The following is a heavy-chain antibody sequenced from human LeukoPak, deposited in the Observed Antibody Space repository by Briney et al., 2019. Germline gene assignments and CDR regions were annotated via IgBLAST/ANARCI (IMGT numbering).Heavy chain of an antibody. Sequence: PGGSLRLSCAASGFTFSSYAMSWVRQAPGKGLEWVSAISGSGGSTYYADSVKGRFTISRDNSKNTLYLQMNSLRAEDTAVYYCAKALGIAAAGRYYGMDVWGQGTTVTVSS. CDR2: ISGSGGST. CDR3: AKALGIAAAGRYYGMDV. D-gene: IGHD6-13*01. CDR1: GFTFSSYA. J-gene: IGHJ6*02. V-gene: IGHV3-23*01.